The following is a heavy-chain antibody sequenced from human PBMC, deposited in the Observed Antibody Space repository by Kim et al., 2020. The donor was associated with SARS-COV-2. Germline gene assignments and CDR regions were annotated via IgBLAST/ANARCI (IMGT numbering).Heavy chain of an antibody. J-gene: IGHJ5*02. V-gene: IGHV4-4*07. CDR2: IYTSGST. Sequence: SETLSLTCTVSGGSISSYYWSWIRQPAGKGLEWIGRIYTSGSTNYNPSLKSRVTMSVDTSKNQFSLKLSSVTAADTAVYYCAREPLGGIAEPATVSWFDPWGQGTLVTVSS. CDR3: AREPLGGIAEPATVSWFDP. D-gene: IGHD6-13*01. CDR1: GGSISSYY.